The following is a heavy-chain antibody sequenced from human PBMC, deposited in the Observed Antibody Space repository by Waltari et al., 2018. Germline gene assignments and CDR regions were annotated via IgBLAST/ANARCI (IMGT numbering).Heavy chain of an antibody. CDR2: MNPHSGNA. Sequence: QVQLVQSGAEVKKPGASVKVSCRPSGYTSTTSDINWVRQATGQGLEWMGWMNPHSGNAGYAQKCQGRVTITWNTSINTAYMELSSLTSEDTAVYYCARNAHYYFNYWGQGTLVTVSS. D-gene: IGHD2-8*01. J-gene: IGHJ4*02. CDR1: GYTSTTSD. CDR3: ARNAHYYFNY. V-gene: IGHV1-8*03.